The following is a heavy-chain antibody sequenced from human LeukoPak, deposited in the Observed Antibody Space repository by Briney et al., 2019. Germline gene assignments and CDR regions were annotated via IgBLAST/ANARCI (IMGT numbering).Heavy chain of an antibody. CDR2: IWYDGSNK. J-gene: IGHJ6*02. CDR3: ARFSSSWYSLYYGMDV. D-gene: IGHD6-13*01. Sequence: GGSLRLSCAASGFTFSSYGMHWVRQAPGKGLEWVAVIWYDGSNKYYADSVKGRFTISRDNSKNTLYLQMNSLRAEDTAVYYCARFSSSWYSLYYGMDVWGQGTTVTVSS. V-gene: IGHV3-33*01. CDR1: GFTFSSYG.